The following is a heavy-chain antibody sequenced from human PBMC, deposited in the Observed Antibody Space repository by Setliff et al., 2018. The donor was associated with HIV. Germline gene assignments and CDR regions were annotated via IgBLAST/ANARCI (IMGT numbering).Heavy chain of an antibody. CDR1: GYTFTGYY. V-gene: IGHV1-2*04. CDR3: ATKVYCTNGVCLDAFDI. D-gene: IGHD2-8*01. Sequence: ASVKVSCKASGYTFTGYYMHWVRQAPGQGLEWMGWINPNSGDTNYAQKFQGWVTMTRDTSISTAYMELSRLRSDDTAVYYCATKVYCTNGVCLDAFDIWGQGTMVTVSS. CDR2: INPNSGDT. J-gene: IGHJ3*02.